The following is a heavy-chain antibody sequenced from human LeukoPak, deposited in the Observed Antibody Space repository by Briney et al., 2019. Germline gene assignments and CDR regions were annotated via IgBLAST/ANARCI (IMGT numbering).Heavy chain of an antibody. J-gene: IGHJ4*02. Sequence: PSETLSLTCTVSGGSISSYYWSWIRQPPGKGLEWIGYIYYSGSTNYNPSLKSRVTISVDTSKNQFSLKLSSVTAADTAVYYCARAAVVGDLYYFDYWGQGTLVTVSS. CDR1: GGSISSYY. CDR2: IYYSGST. D-gene: IGHD1-26*01. V-gene: IGHV4-59*01. CDR3: ARAAVVGDLYYFDY.